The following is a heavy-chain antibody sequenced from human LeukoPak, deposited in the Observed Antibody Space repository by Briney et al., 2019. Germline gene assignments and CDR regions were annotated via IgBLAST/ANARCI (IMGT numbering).Heavy chain of an antibody. CDR2: ISYDGSFQ. V-gene: IGHV3-30*04. D-gene: IGHD3-3*01. CDR3: AREIRGYYAAY. CDR1: GFNFVNYA. J-gene: IGHJ4*02. Sequence: GGSLRLSCAASGFNFVNYAMHWVRQAPGKGLDGVALISYDGSFQSYADSVKGRFTISRDSSTNTVSLQMNSLRDEDTAMYYCAREIRGYYAAYWGQGILVTVSS.